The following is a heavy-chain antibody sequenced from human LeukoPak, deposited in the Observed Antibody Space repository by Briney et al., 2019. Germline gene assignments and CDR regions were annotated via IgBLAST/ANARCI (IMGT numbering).Heavy chain of an antibody. V-gene: IGHV3-7*01. D-gene: IGHD6-13*01. CDR3: GRVIAGAIDY. CDR1: GFTFGGYS. CDR2: INLDGSDR. Sequence: TGGPLRLSCAAFGFTFGGYSMTWVRQAPGKGLEWVANINLDGSDRFYVGFVKGRFTISRDNADNSLYLQMNSLRAEDTAVYYCGRVIAGAIDYWGQGTLVTVSS. J-gene: IGHJ4*02.